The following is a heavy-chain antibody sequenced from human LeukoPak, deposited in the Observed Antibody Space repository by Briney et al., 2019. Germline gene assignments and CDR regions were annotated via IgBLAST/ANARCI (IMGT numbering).Heavy chain of an antibody. D-gene: IGHD3-22*01. J-gene: IGHJ4*02. Sequence: SETLSLTCAVSGDSISSSNWWSWVRQPPGKGLEWIGSIYYSGSTYYNPSLKSRVTISVDTSKNQFSVKLSSVTAADTAVYYCARASGYYYGDLDYWGQGTLVTVSS. CDR2: IYYSGST. V-gene: IGHV4-4*02. CDR3: ARASGYYYGDLDY. CDR1: GDSISSSNW.